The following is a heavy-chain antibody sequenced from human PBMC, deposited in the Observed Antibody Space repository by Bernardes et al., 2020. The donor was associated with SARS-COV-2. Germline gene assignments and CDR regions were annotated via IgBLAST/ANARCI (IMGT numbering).Heavy chain of an antibody. CDR1: GGSLTSHY. J-gene: IGHJ6*02. CDR3: ARVSSGWYEEEYYYHGMDV. Sequence: SETLSLTCTVSGGSLTSHYWSWIRQPPGRGLDWLGYVYYSGSANYNPSLRSRVSISADTSNNQVSLKVTSVTAADTAVYYCARVSSGWYEEEYYYHGMDVWGQGTAVIVSS. V-gene: IGHV4-59*11. D-gene: IGHD3-22*01. CDR2: VYYSGSA.